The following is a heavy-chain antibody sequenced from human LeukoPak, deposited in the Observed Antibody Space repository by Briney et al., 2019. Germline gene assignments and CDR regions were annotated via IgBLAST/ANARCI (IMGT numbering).Heavy chain of an antibody. V-gene: IGHV4-59*01. J-gene: IGHJ3*02. Sequence: SETLSLTCTVSGGSISTYYWSWIRQPPGRGLEWIGYIYYSGSTNYNPSLKSRVTISVDTSKNQFSLRLSSVTAADTAVYYCARVKRALMTTNDAFDMWGQGTMVTVSS. D-gene: IGHD3-16*01. CDR1: GGSISTYY. CDR2: IYYSGST. CDR3: ARVKRALMTTNDAFDM.